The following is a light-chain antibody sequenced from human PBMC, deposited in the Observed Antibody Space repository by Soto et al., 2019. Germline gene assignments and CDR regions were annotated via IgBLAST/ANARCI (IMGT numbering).Light chain of an antibody. CDR3: VLYLGSGIWV. J-gene: IGLJ3*02. Sequence: QTVVTQEPSFSVSPGGTVTLTCGLSSGSVSTNNYPSWYHQTPGQAPRTLIYNTDTRSSGVPDRFSGSILGNKAALTITGAQADDESDYYCVLYLGSGIWVFGGGTKLTVL. CDR2: NTD. CDR1: SGSVSTNNY. V-gene: IGLV8-61*01.